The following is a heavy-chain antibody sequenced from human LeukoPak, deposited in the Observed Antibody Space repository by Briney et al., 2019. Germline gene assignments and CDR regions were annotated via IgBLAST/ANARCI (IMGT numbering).Heavy chain of an antibody. CDR2: ISAYNGNT. D-gene: IGHD2-2*01. J-gene: IGHJ4*02. CDR1: GYTFTSYG. CDR3: ARVAGSQLLWSFGSADY. V-gene: IGHV1-18*01. Sequence: ASVKVSCKASGYTFTSYGISWVRQAPGQGLEWMGWISAYNGNTNYAQKLQGRVTMTTDTSTSTAYMELRSLRSDDTAVYYCARVAGSQLLWSFGSADYWGQGTLVTVSS.